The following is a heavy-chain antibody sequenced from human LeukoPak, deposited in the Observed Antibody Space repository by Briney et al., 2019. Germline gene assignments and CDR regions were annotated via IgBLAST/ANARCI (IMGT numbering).Heavy chain of an antibody. CDR3: AKDLHSKGGYSLADY. J-gene: IGHJ4*02. D-gene: IGHD5-18*01. CDR1: GFTFSSFG. V-gene: IGHV3-30*18. CDR2: ISSDGSNK. Sequence: GRSLRLSCAASGFTFSSFGIHWVRQAPGKGLEWVAVISSDGSNKFYADSVKGRFTISRDNSKNTLYLQMNSLRAEDTAVYYCAKDLHSKGGYSLADYWGQGTLVTVSS.